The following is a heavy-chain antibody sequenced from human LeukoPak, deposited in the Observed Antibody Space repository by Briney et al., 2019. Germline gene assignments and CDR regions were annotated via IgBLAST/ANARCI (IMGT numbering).Heavy chain of an antibody. V-gene: IGHV3-7*01. CDR1: GFTFSSYW. D-gene: IGHD1-1*01. J-gene: IGHJ4*02. CDR2: IKEDESDE. CDR3: ARWRGRQSEFDY. Sequence: GGSLRLSCEASGFTFSSYWMSWVCQAPGKGLEWVAHIKEDESDEYYVDSVRGRFTASRDNAKNSVNLLMNSLRVEDTAVYYCARWRGRQSEFDYWGQGTLVTVSS.